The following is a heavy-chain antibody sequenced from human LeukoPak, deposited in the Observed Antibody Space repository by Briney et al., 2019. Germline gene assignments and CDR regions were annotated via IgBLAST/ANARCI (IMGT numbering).Heavy chain of an antibody. V-gene: IGHV3-23*01. J-gene: IGHJ4*02. Sequence: GGSLRLSCGASQFTFSTYAMSWVRQAPGKGLEWVSGISDDGGSTYYADSVKGRFTIPRDNSRNTLFLQMNSLRAEDTAVYYCAKASSPLGHFDYWGQGTLVTVSS. D-gene: IGHD3-16*01. CDR2: ISDDGGST. CDR3: AKASSPLGHFDY. CDR1: QFTFSTYA.